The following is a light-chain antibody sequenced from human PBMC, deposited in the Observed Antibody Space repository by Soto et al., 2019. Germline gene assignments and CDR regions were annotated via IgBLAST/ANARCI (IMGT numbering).Light chain of an antibody. CDR1: GSNSGSNP. CDR3: AAWDSSLNAHLL. J-gene: IGLJ2*01. CDR2: SNN. V-gene: IGLV1-44*01. Sequence: QSVLTQPPSASGTPGQRGTIPGSRYGSNSGSNPVNWYQQLPGTAPKLLIYSNNQRPSGVPDRFSGSKSGTSASLAISALQSEDEADYYCAAWDSSLNAHLLFGGGTKLTVL.